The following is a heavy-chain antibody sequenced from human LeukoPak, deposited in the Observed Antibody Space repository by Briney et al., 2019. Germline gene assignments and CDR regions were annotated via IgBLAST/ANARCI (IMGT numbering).Heavy chain of an antibody. CDR2: IRYDGSNK. CDR1: GFTFSSYG. D-gene: IGHD3-16*02. Sequence: GGSLRLSCAASGFTFSSYGMHWVRQAPGKGLEWVAFIRYDGSNKYYADSVKGRFTISRDNSKNTLYLQMNSLRAEDTAVYYCAKLNVRGSYRSYYAFDIWGQGTMVTVSS. V-gene: IGHV3-30*02. CDR3: AKLNVRGSYRSYYAFDI. J-gene: IGHJ3*02.